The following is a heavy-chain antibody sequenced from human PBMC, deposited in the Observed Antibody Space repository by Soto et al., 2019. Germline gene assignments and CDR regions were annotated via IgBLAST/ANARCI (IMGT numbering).Heavy chain of an antibody. D-gene: IGHD4-17*01. J-gene: IGHJ4*02. CDR2: IFYTGSS. CDR1: GGSISSSSYY. V-gene: IGHV4-39*02. Sequence: QLQLQESGPGLVNPSETLSLTCTVSGGSISSSSYYWGWIRQPPGKGLEWIGSIFYTGSSYYSPSLKSRVTISVDTSTNQFSLKLTSVTAADTALYFCAREHHYGDYGYWGQGTLVTVSS. CDR3: AREHHYGDYGY.